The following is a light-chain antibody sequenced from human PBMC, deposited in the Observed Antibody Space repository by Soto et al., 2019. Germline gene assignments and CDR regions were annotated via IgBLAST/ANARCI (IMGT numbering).Light chain of an antibody. Sequence: IQMTQSPSTLSASVGDRVTISCRASQGVTTWLAWYQQKPGRAPKLLIYAASTLQSGVPSRFSGSGSGTDFTLTISSLQPEDFATYYCQQATSFPRTFGQGTKVDIK. J-gene: IGKJ1*01. CDR3: QQATSFPRT. CDR1: QGVTTW. CDR2: AAS. V-gene: IGKV1-12*01.